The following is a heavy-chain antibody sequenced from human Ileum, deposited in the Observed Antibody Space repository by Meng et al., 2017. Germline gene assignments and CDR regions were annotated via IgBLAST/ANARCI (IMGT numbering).Heavy chain of an antibody. Sequence: QGHVEESGPGLVKPSGTLSLSCAVSSGSITSDTYWSWVRLPPGKGLEWIGQISHSGSTFYNPSLKSRVTMSVDKSKSQFSLMLTSVTTADTAVYYCARHGGYYQGFWGQGTLVTVSS. CDR1: SGSITSDTY. V-gene: IGHV4-4*02. J-gene: IGHJ4*02. CDR3: ARHGGYYQGF. CDR2: ISHSGST. D-gene: IGHD4-23*01.